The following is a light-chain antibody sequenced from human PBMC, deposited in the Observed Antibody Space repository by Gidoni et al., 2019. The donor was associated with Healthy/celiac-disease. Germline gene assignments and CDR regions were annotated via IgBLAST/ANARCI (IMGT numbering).Light chain of an antibody. CDR1: QSVSSSY. CDR3: QQYGSSWT. V-gene: IGKV3-20*01. J-gene: IGKJ1*01. Sequence: EIVLTQSPGTLSLSPGERATLSCRDSQSVSSSYLAWYQQKPGQAPRLLIYGASSRATGILHRFSGSGSGTDFTLTISRLEPEDFAVYYCQQYGSSWTFGQGTKVEIK. CDR2: GAS.